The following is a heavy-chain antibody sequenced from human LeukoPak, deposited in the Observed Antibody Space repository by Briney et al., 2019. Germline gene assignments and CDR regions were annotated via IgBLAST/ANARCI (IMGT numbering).Heavy chain of an antibody. V-gene: IGHV1-2*06. CDR2: INPNSGGT. D-gene: IGHD3-22*01. CDR1: GYTFTGYY. J-gene: IGHJ4*02. CDR3: ARVPGSGYKIDY. Sequence: EASVKVSCKASGYTFTGYYMNWVRQAPGQGLEWMGRINPNSGGTNYAQKFQGRVTMTRDTSNSTVYMEMSRLRSDDTAVYYCARVPGSGYKIDYWRQGTLVTVCS.